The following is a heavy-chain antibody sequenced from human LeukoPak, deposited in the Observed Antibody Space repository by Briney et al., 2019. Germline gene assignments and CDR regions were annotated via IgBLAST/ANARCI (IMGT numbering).Heavy chain of an antibody. Sequence: SVKVSCKASGGTFSSYAISWVRQAPGQGLEWMGGIIPIFGTANYAQKFQGRVTITADKSTSTAYMELSSLRSEDTAVYYCATVGTWTYAFDIWGQGTMVTVSS. CDR2: IIPIFGTA. J-gene: IGHJ3*02. D-gene: IGHD1-1*01. CDR1: GGTFSSYA. CDR3: ATVGTWTYAFDI. V-gene: IGHV1-69*06.